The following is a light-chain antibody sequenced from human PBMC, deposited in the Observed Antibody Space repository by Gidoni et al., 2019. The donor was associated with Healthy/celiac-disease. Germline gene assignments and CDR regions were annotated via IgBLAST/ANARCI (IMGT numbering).Light chain of an antibody. CDR1: ALPKQY. Sequence: SYELKQPPSVSVSPGQTARITCSGDALPKQYAYWYQQKPGQAPVLVIYKDSERPSGISERFSGSSSGTTVTLTISGVQAEDEADYYCQSADSSGISWVFGGGTKLTVL. J-gene: IGLJ3*02. CDR2: KDS. V-gene: IGLV3-25*03. CDR3: QSADSSGISWV.